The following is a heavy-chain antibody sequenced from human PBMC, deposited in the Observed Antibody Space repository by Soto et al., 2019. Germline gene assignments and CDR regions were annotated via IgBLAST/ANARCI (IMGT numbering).Heavy chain of an antibody. J-gene: IGHJ4*02. Sequence: QVQLVQSGAEVKKPGSSVKVSCKASGGTFSSYAISCVRQAPGQGLEWMGGIIPIFGTVNYAQKSQGRVTITADESTSTDYMELSSLRSEDTAVYYCARNGIPVTAIPEHFDYWGQGTLVTVSS. CDR3: ARNGIPVTAIPEHFDY. D-gene: IGHD2-21*02. V-gene: IGHV1-69*01. CDR2: IIPIFGTV. CDR1: GGTFSSYA.